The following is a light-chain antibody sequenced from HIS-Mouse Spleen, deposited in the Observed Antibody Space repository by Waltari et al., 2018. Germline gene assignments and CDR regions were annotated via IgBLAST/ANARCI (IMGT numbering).Light chain of an antibody. CDR2: AAS. V-gene: IGKV1-8*01. J-gene: IGKJ2*01. Sequence: AIRMTQSPSSFSASTGDRVTITCRASQGISSYLAWYQQKPGKAPKLLIYAASTLQSGVPSRFSGSGSGTDFTLTISCLQSEDFATYYCQQYDNLPHTFGQGTKLESK. CDR3: QQYDNLPHT. CDR1: QGISSY.